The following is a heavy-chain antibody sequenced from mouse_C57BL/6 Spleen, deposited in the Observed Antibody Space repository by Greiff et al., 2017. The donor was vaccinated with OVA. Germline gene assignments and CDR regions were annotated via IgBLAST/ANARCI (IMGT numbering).Heavy chain of an antibody. J-gene: IGHJ2*01. V-gene: IGHV1-69*01. CDR1: GYTFTSYW. Sequence: QVHVKQPGAELVMPGASVKLSCKASGYTFTSYWMHWVKQRPGQGLEWIGEIDPSDSYTNYNQKFKGKSTLTVDKSSSTAYMQLSSLTSEDSAVYYCARGGITTVVATLYYFDYWGQGTTLTVSS. CDR2: IDPSDSYT. D-gene: IGHD1-1*01. CDR3: ARGGITTVVATLYYFDY.